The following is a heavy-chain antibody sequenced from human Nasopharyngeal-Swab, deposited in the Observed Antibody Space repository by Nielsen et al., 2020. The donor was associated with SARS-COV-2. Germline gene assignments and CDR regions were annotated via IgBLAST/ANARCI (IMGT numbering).Heavy chain of an antibody. Sequence: GGSLRLSCAASGFILSDYWVHWVRQAPGKGLVWVSHVKNDGTTTTYADSVRGRFTMSRDDAKNTLYLQMNSLRIEDTAVYYCARGGQGAVDLDHWGQGSLVTVSS. CDR1: GFILSDYW. V-gene: IGHV3-74*03. CDR2: VKNDGTTT. D-gene: IGHD6-19*01. CDR3: ARGGQGAVDLDH. J-gene: IGHJ5*02.